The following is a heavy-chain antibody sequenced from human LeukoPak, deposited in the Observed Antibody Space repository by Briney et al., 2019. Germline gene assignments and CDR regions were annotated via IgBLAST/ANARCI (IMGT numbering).Heavy chain of an antibody. J-gene: IGHJ6*02. CDR2: INPSGGST. CDR3: ARNPEGYCTNGVCPTYYYYGMDV. V-gene: IGHV1-46*01. Sequence: ASVKVSCKASGDTFSSYAISWVRQAPGQGLEWMGIINPSGGSTSYAQKFQGRVTMTRDTSTSTVYMELSSLRSEDTAVYYCARNPEGYCTNGVCPTYYYYGMDVWGQGTTVTVSS. CDR1: GDTFSSYA. D-gene: IGHD2-8*01.